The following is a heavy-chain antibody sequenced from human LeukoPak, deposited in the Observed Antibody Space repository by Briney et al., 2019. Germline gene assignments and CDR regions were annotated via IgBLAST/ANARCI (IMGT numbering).Heavy chain of an antibody. CDR2: IRGSGGTT. CDR1: GFTFSSYA. J-gene: IGHJ3*02. CDR3: AKTIQRYCSSTSCAREAFDI. D-gene: IGHD2-2*01. V-gene: IGHV3-23*01. Sequence: GGSLRLSCAASGFTFSSYAMYWVRQAPGKGLEWVSTIRGSGGTTYYADSVKGRFTISRDNSKNTLYLQMNSLRAEDTAVYYCAKTIQRYCSSTSCAREAFDIWGQGTMVTVSS.